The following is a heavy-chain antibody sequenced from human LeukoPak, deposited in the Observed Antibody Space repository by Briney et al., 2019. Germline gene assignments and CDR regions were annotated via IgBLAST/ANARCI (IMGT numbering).Heavy chain of an antibody. J-gene: IGHJ4*02. D-gene: IGHD4-17*01. V-gene: IGHV3-49*03. Sequence: GGSLRLSCTASGFTFGDYAMSWFRQAPGKGLEWVGFIRSKAYGGTTEYAASVKGRFTISRDDSKGIAYLQMNSLKTEDTAVYYCTRREAHDYGDYPFDYWGQGTLVTVSS. CDR2: IRSKAYGGTT. CDR1: GFTFGDYA. CDR3: TRREAHDYGDYPFDY.